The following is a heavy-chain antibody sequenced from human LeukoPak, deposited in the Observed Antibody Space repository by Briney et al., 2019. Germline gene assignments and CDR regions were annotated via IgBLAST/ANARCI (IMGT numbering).Heavy chain of an antibody. CDR1: GFTFSTYG. V-gene: IGHV3-21*01. CDR2: ISSSDIDI. Sequence: GGSLRLSCAASGFTFSTYGMNWVRQAPGKGLEWVSSISSSDIDIYYADSVKGRFTISRDNAKKSMYLQMNNLRAEDTAVYFCAREGVYYYDSTGYYPIDLWGQGTLVTVSS. J-gene: IGHJ5*02. CDR3: AREGVYYYDSTGYYPIDL. D-gene: IGHD3-22*01.